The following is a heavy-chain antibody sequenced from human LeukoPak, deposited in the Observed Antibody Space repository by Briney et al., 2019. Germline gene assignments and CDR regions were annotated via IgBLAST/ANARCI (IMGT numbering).Heavy chain of an antibody. CDR2: ISNSGAIT. CDR1: GFTFSSYA. V-gene: IGHV3-23*01. D-gene: IGHD3-10*01. Sequence: PGGSLRLSCAASGFTFSSYAMSWVRQAPGKGLEWVSAISNSGAITYYVDSVKGRFAVSRDNSKNTFYLQMNSLRAEDTAVYYCAKEGPVGSTRFVSWGQGTLLTVSS. CDR3: AKEGPVGSTRFVS. J-gene: IGHJ4*02.